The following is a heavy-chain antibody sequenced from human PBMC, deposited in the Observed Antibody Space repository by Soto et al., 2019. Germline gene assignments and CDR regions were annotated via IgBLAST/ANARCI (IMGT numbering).Heavy chain of an antibody. V-gene: IGHV1-69*01. D-gene: IGHD5-12*01. J-gene: IGHJ6*02. CDR2: IIPIFGTA. Sequence: VKVSCKASGGTFSSYAISWVRQAPGQGLEWMGGIIPIFGTANYAQKFQGRVTITADESTSTAYMELSSLRSEDTAVYYCARDRGRWLRKQSYGMDVWGQGTTVTVSS. CDR3: ARDRGRWLRKQSYGMDV. CDR1: GGTFSSYA.